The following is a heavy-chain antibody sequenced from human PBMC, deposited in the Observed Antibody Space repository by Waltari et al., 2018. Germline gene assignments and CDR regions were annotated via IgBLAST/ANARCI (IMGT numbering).Heavy chain of an antibody. CDR1: GFIFSICE. D-gene: IGHD6-13*01. Sequence: EVQLVESGGGLVKPGGSLRLSWSASGFIFSICELNWVRPAPGKGLEWVSSISSSSTYIYYADSVKGRFTISRDNAKNSLYLQMNSLRAEDTAVYYCARVFYSSMGNFGMDVWGQGTTVTVSS. V-gene: IGHV3-21*01. J-gene: IGHJ6*02. CDR2: ISSSSTYI. CDR3: ARVFYSSMGNFGMDV.